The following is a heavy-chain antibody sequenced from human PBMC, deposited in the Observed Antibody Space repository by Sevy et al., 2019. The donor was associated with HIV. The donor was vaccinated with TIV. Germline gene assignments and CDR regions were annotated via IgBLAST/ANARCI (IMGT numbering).Heavy chain of an antibody. CDR1: GFTFSSYA. Sequence: GGSLRLSCAASGFTFSSYAMSWFRQAPGKGLEWVSTISGSGGSTYYADSVKGRFTISRDNSKNTLYLQMNSLRAEDTAVYYCAKDQNMFYVWGSYRYASGWFDPWGQRTLVTVSS. CDR2: ISGSGGST. D-gene: IGHD3-16*02. CDR3: AKDQNMFYVWGSYRYASGWFDP. J-gene: IGHJ5*02. V-gene: IGHV3-23*01.